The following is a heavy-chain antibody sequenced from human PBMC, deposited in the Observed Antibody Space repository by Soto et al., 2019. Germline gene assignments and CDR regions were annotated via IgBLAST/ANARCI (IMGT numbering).Heavy chain of an antibody. D-gene: IGHD1-26*01. CDR2: ISGSGGST. V-gene: IGHV3-23*01. CDR1: GFTFISHA. CDR3: AKASRIVGAPYYYYDGMDV. J-gene: IGHJ6*02. Sequence: EVSLRLSCSASGFTFISHAMRWARQAPGKWPQWVSAISGSGGSTYYADSVKGRFTISRDNSKNTLYLQMNSLRAEDTAVYYCAKASRIVGAPYYYYDGMDVWGQGTTVTVSS.